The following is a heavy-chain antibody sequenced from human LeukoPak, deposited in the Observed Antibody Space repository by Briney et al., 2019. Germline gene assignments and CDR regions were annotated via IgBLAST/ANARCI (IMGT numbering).Heavy chain of an antibody. D-gene: IGHD3-10*01. CDR3: AKGEDMVRGVNYFDY. Sequence: GGSLRLSCAASGFTFSSYGMHWVRQAPGKGLEWVAAISYDGSNKYYADSVKGRFTISRDNSKNTLYLQMNSLRAEDTAVYYCAKGEDMVRGVNYFDYWGQGTLVTVSS. J-gene: IGHJ4*02. CDR2: ISYDGSNK. V-gene: IGHV3-30*18. CDR1: GFTFSSYG.